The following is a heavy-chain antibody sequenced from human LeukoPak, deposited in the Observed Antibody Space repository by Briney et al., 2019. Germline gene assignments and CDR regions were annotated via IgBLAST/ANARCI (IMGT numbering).Heavy chain of an antibody. D-gene: IGHD3-22*01. CDR3: VKASAMIVVVSKHFDY. J-gene: IGHJ4*02. CDR2: ISGSGGST. Sequence: GGSLRLSCAASGFTFSSYGMSWGRQAPGKGLEWVSAISGSGGSTYYADSVKGRFTISRDNSKNTLYLQMNSLRAEDTAVYYCVKASAMIVVVSKHFDYWGQGTLVTVSS. CDR1: GFTFSSYG. V-gene: IGHV3-23*01.